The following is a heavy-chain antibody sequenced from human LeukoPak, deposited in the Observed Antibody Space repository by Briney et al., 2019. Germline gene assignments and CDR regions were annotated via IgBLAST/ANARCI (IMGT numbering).Heavy chain of an antibody. CDR1: GYTFTSYY. CDR2: INPSGGST. CDR3: ARGITMVRGVRKNYWFDP. D-gene: IGHD3-10*01. V-gene: IGHV1-46*01. J-gene: IGHJ5*02. Sequence: ASVKVSCKASGYTFTSYYMHWVRQAPGQGLEWMGIINPSGGSTSYAQKFQGRVTITRNTSISTAYMELSSLRSEDTAVYYCARGITMVRGVRKNYWFDPWGQGTLVTVSS.